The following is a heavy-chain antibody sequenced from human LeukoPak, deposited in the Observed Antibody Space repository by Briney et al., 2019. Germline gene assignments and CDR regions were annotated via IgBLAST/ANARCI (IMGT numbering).Heavy chain of an antibody. D-gene: IGHD6-13*01. J-gene: IGHJ6*03. CDR1: GGSFSGYY. V-gene: IGHV4-34*01. CDR3: VRRKYSSSWYRRGDYMDV. Sequence: SETLSLTCAVYGGSFSGYYWSWIRQPPGKGLEWIGEINHSGSTNYNPSLKSRVTISVDTSKNQFSLKLSSVTAADTAVYYCVRRKYSSSWYRRGDYMDVWGKGTTVTISS. CDR2: INHSGST.